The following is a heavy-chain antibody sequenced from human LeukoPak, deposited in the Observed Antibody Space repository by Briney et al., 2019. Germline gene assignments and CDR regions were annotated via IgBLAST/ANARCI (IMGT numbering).Heavy chain of an antibody. Sequence: GGSLRLSCVVSGFTFSNYAMSWVRQAPGKGLEWVSAISGSGGSIYYADSVKGRFTISRDNSKNTLYLQMNSLRAEDTAVYYCAKTQIYDSGWFDPWGQGTLVTVSS. J-gene: IGHJ5*02. CDR1: GFTFSNYA. CDR2: ISGSGGSI. D-gene: IGHD3-22*01. CDR3: AKTQIYDSGWFDP. V-gene: IGHV3-23*01.